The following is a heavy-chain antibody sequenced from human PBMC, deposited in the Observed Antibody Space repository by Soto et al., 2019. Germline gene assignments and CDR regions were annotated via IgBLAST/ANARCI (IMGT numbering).Heavy chain of an antibody. J-gene: IGHJ5*02. D-gene: IGHD3-3*01. CDR2: INPIGGST. CDR3: ARGFYDFGVP. V-gene: IGHV1-46*01. Sequence: ASVKVSFKASGYDFTSHYMHWVRQAPGQGLGWMGIINPIGGSTNYAQKFQGRVTMTRDTSTSTAYMELSSLRSEDTAVYYCARGFYDFGVPWGQGTLVTVS. CDR1: GYDFTSHY.